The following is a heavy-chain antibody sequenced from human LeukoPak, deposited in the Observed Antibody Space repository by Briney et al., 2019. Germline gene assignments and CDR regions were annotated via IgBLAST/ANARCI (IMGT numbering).Heavy chain of an antibody. CDR2: IYHSGST. J-gene: IGHJ5*02. Sequence: SETLSLTCTVSGGSISSSSCYWAWIRQPPGKGLEWIGSIYHSGSTYYNPSLKSRVTISVDTSKNQFSLKLSSVTAADTAVYYCARCPATGGAYNWFDPWGQGTLVTVSS. D-gene: IGHD3-10*01. V-gene: IGHV4-39*07. CDR3: ARCPATGGAYNWFDP. CDR1: GGSISSSSCY.